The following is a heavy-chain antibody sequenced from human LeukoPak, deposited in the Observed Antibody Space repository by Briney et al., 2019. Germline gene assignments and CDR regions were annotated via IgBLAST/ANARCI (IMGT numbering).Heavy chain of an antibody. J-gene: IGHJ6*03. D-gene: IGHD1-14*01. CDR3: AKDPVFCADPHYMDV. CDR1: GFTLSSYA. CDR2: ISGSGCST. V-gene: IGHV3-23*01. Sequence: GGSLTLSCTASGFTLSSYAMSWVRQAPGKGLEWVSAISGSGCSTYYAGSVKGRFTISRDNSKNTLYLKMNSLRAEDTAVYYGAKDPVFCADPHYMDVWGKGTTVTVSS.